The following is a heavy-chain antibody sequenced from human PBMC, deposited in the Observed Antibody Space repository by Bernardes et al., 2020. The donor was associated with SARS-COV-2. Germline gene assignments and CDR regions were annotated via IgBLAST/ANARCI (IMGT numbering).Heavy chain of an antibody. CDR3: ARAGPYDFWSGYSPPARWFDP. V-gene: IGHV4-34*01. D-gene: IGHD3-3*01. CDR2: INHSGST. J-gene: IGHJ5*02. CDR1: GGSFSGYY. Sequence: SETLSLTCAVYGGSFSGYYWSWIRQPPGKGLEWIGEINHSGSTNYNPSLKSRVTISVDTSKNQFSLKLSSVTAADTAVYYCARAGPYDFWSGYSPPARWFDPWGQGTLVTVSS.